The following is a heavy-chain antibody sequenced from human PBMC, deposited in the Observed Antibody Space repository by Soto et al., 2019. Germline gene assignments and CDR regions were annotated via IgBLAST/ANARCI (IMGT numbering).Heavy chain of an antibody. D-gene: IGHD6-13*01. V-gene: IGHV4-34*01. Sequence: SETLSLTCAVYGGSFGDYYWTWIRQPPGKGLEWIGEIDHRGTTNSNPSHRSRLTISVDTSQNHFSLKLSSVTAADTSVYYCLIVAIAASGRPWFDPWGQGTLVTVSS. CDR1: GGSFGDYY. J-gene: IGHJ5*02. CDR3: LIVAIAASGRPWFDP. CDR2: IDHRGTT.